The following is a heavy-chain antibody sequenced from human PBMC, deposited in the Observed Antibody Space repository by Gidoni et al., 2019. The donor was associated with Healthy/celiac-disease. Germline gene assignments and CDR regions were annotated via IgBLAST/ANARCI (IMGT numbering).Heavy chain of an antibody. D-gene: IGHD3-16*02. CDR1: GASFSGYY. J-gene: IGHJ5*02. Sequence: QVQLQQWGAGLLKPSETLSLTCAVYGASFSGYYWSWIRQPPGKGLEWIGEINHSGSTNYNPSLKSRVTISVDTSKNQFSLKLSSVTAADTAVYYCARGPPIYDYIWGSYRRNWFDPWGQGTLVTVSS. CDR2: INHSGST. V-gene: IGHV4-34*01. CDR3: ARGPPIYDYIWGSYRRNWFDP.